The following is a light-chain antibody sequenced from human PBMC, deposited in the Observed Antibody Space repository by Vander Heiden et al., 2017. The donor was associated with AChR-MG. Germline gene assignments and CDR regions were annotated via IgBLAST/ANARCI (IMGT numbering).Light chain of an antibody. V-gene: IGKV3-20*01. CDR3: QQYGSSLQWT. Sequence: ETVLTQSPGTLSLSPGERATLSCRASQRVSSSYVAWYQQKPGQAPRLLIYGASSRATGIPDRFSGSGSGTDFTLTISRLEPEDFAVYYCQQYGSSLQWTFGQGTKVEIK. J-gene: IGKJ1*01. CDR2: GAS. CDR1: QRVSSSY.